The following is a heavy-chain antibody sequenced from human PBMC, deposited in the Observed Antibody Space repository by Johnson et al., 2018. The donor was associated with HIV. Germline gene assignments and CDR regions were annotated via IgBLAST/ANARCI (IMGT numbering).Heavy chain of an antibody. D-gene: IGHD3-16*01. CDR3: AKDMGAKKGTIFGAFDI. Sequence: EVQLVESGGGLVQPGRSLRLSCAAFGFTFDDYAMHWVRQAPGKGLEWVSGISWNSGSIGYADSVKGRFTISRDNARNSLYLQMNSLRAEDTALYYCAKDMGAKKGTIFGAFDIWGQGTMVTVSS. J-gene: IGHJ3*02. CDR1: GFTFDDYA. V-gene: IGHV3-9*01. CDR2: ISWNSGSI.